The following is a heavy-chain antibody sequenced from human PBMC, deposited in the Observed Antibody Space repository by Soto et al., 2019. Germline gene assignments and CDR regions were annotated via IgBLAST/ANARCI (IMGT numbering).Heavy chain of an antibody. D-gene: IGHD4-17*01. V-gene: IGHV3-15*07. CDR1: CLTLTNVF. CDR3: SYGAAYYFDY. J-gene: IGHJ4*02. CDR2: IKSKAAGGTT. Sequence: GGSLRLSCAASCLTLTNVFMNWVRQAPGKGLEWVGRIKSKAAGGTTDYAAPVRGRFTISRDDSNNMLYLQMNSLNTEDTAVYYCSYGAAYYFDYWGQGTLVTV.